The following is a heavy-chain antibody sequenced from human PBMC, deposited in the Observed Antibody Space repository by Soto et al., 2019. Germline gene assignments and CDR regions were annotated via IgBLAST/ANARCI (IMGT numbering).Heavy chain of an antibody. Sequence: GASVKVSCKASGYTFTSYGISWVRQAPGQGLEWMGWISAYNGNTNYAQKLQGRVTMTTDTSTSTAYMELRSLRSDDTAVYYCAIDAGILTGYYYDYWGQGTLVTGSS. CDR3: AIDAGILTGYYYDY. CDR1: GYTFTSYG. V-gene: IGHV1-18*01. CDR2: ISAYNGNT. D-gene: IGHD3-9*01. J-gene: IGHJ4*02.